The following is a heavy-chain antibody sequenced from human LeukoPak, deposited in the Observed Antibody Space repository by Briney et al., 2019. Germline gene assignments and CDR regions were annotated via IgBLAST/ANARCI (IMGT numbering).Heavy chain of an antibody. CDR2: INLSGGST. V-gene: IGHV1-46*01. CDR1: GYTFTSNY. D-gene: IGHD3-22*01. CDR3: ARDVISYYYDSSGSPIGSHFDY. J-gene: IGHJ4*02. Sequence: ASVKVSCKASGYTFTSNYIHWLRQAPGQGLEWMGLINLSGGSTSYAQKFQGRVTMTRDTSTSTVYMELSSLRSEDTAVYYCARDVISYYYDSSGSPIGSHFDYWGQGTLVTVSS.